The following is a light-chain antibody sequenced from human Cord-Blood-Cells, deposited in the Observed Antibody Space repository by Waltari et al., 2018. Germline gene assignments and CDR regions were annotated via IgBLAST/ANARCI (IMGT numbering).Light chain of an antibody. V-gene: IGKV3-11*01. Sequence: EIVLTQSPATLSLSPGERATLSCRASQSVSSYLAWYQQKPGQAPRLLIYDASNRATGIPARFSGSGSGTDFTLTISSLESEDFAVYYCQQYYSTPWTFGQGTKVEIK. CDR1: QSVSSY. J-gene: IGKJ1*01. CDR2: DAS. CDR3: QQYYSTPWT.